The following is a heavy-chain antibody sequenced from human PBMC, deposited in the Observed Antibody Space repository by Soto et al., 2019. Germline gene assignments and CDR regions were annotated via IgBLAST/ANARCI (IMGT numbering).Heavy chain of an antibody. V-gene: IGHV3-74*01. J-gene: IGHJ5*02. Sequence: GGSLRLSCAASGFTFSTYWMHWVRQAPGKGLVWVSRINSDGSSTSYADSVKGRFTISRDNAKNTLYLQMNSLRADDTAVYYCAKAWEVNWFDPWGQETLVTVSS. CDR1: GFTFSTYW. CDR2: INSDGSST. D-gene: IGHD1-26*01. CDR3: AKAWEVNWFDP.